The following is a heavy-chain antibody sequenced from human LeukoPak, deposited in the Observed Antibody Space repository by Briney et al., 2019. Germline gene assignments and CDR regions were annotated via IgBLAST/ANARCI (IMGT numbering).Heavy chain of an antibody. CDR2: ISSSSSYI. D-gene: IGHD3-3*01. CDR1: GFTFSSFS. CDR3: ARDLTYYDFWSGYQRYYMDV. V-gene: IGHV3-21*01. J-gene: IGHJ6*03. Sequence: GGSLRLSCAASGFTFSSFSMNWVRQAPGKGLEWVSSISSSSSYIYYADSVKGRFTISRDNAKNSLYPQMNSLRAEDTAAYYCARDLTYYDFWSGYQRYYMDVWGKGTTVTVSS.